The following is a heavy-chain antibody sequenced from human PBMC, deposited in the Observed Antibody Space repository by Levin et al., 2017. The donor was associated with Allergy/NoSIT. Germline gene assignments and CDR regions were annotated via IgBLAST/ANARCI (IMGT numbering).Heavy chain of an antibody. Sequence: GGSLRLSCAASGFAFNSHTMNWVRQAPGKGLEWVSSIGSSGVHAFYADSVRGRFIISRDNAKNSLYLEMNSLRVEDTAVYYCAGDIPFTSADYWGQGTLVAVSS. D-gene: IGHD2-2*01. J-gene: IGHJ4*02. CDR1: GFAFNSHT. V-gene: IGHV3-21*01. CDR3: AGDIPFTSADY. CDR2: IGSSGVHA.